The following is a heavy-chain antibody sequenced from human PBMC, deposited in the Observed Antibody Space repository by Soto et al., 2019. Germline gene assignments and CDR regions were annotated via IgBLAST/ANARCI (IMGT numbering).Heavy chain of an antibody. CDR2: IYYSGST. CDR3: ARGGVLRYFDWPQGSYYYGMDV. J-gene: IGHJ6*04. V-gene: IGHV4-59*01. CDR1: GGSISSYY. Sequence: SETLSLTCTVSGGSISSYYWSWIRQPPGKGLERIGYIYYSGSTNYNPSIKSRVTISVDTSKNQFSLKLSTVTAEDTAVYYCARGGVLRYFDWPQGSYYYGMDVGGKGTTVTVSS. D-gene: IGHD3-9*01.